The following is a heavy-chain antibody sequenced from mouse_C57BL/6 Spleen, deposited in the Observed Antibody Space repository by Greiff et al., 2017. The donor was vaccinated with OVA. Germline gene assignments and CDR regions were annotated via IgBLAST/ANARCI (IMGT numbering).Heavy chain of an antibody. Sequence: VQLQQSGAELVKPGASVKISCKASGYAFSSYWMNWVKKRPGKGLEWIGQIYPGDGDTNYNGKFKGKATLTADKSSSTAYMQLSSLTSEDSAVYFCAREGLLYWGQGTLVTVSA. D-gene: IGHD2-3*01. J-gene: IGHJ3*01. CDR3: AREGLLY. V-gene: IGHV1-80*01. CDR1: GYAFSSYW. CDR2: IYPGDGDT.